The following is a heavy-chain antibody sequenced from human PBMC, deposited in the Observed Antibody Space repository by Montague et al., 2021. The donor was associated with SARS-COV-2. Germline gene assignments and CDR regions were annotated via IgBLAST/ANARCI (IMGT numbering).Heavy chain of an antibody. CDR3: AREVRYYYDSSGPGAFDI. J-gene: IGHJ3*02. D-gene: IGHD3-22*01. CDR2: TYYRSKWYN. Sequence: CAISGDSVASNSAAWNWIRQSPSRGLEWLGRTYYRSKWYNDYAVSVKSRITINPDTSKNQFSLKLSSVTAADTAVYYCAREVRYYYDSSGPGAFDIWGQGTMVTVSS. V-gene: IGHV6-1*01. CDR1: GDSVASNSAA.